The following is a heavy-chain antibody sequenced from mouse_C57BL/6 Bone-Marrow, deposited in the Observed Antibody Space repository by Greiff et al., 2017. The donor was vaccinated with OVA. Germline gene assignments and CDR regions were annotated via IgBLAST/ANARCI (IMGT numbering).Heavy chain of an antibody. CDR3: ERRWLLMDY. CDR1: GFTFSSYA. D-gene: IGHD2-3*01. J-gene: IGHJ4*01. CDR2: ISDGGSYT. V-gene: IGHV5-4*03. Sequence: EVKLVESGGGLVKPGGSLKLSCAASGFTFSSYAMSWVRQTPETRLEWVATISDGGSYTYYPDNVKGRFTISRDNAKNNLYLQMSHLKSEDTAMYYCERRWLLMDYWGQGTSVTVSS.